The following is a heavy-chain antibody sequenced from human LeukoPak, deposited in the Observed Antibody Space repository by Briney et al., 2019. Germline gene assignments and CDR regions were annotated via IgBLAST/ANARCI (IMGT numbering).Heavy chain of an antibody. D-gene: IGHD6-6*01. J-gene: IGHJ6*03. CDR1: GGTFSSYA. CDR3: ARGREQLVLHYYYYYYMDV. Sequence: SVKVSFKASGGTFSSYAISWVRQAPGQGLEWMGGIIPIFGAANYAQKFQGRVTITTDESTSTAYMELSSLRSEDTAVYYCARGREQLVLHYYYYYYMDVWGKGTTVTVSS. CDR2: IIPIFGAA. V-gene: IGHV1-69*05.